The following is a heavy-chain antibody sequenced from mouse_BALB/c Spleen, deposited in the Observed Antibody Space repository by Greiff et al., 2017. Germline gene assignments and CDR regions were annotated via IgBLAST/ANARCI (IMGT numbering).Heavy chain of an antibody. D-gene: IGHD2-4*01. CDR3: ARRTMITTGDFDV. Sequence: EVHLVESGGGLVKPGGSLKLSCAASGFTFSSYAMSWVRQTPEKRLEWVATISSGGSYTYYPDSVKGRFTISRDNAKNTLYLQMSSLRSEDTAMYYCARRTMITTGDFDVWGAGTTVTVSS. CDR1: GFTFSSYA. J-gene: IGHJ1*01. V-gene: IGHV5-9-3*01. CDR2: ISSGGSYT.